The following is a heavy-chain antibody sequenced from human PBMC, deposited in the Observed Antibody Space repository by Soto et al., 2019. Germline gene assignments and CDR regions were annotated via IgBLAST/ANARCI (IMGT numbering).Heavy chain of an antibody. CDR1: GGSFSGYY. CDR2: INHSGST. D-gene: IGHD3-10*01. V-gene: IGHV4-34*01. Sequence: SETLSLTCAVYGGSFSGYYWSWIRQPPGKGLEWIGEINHSGSTNYNPSLKSRVTISVDTSKNQFSLKLSSVTAADTAVYYCARGGVLLWFGEPIAPFDPWGQGTLVTVSS. J-gene: IGHJ5*02. CDR3: ARGGVLLWFGEPIAPFDP.